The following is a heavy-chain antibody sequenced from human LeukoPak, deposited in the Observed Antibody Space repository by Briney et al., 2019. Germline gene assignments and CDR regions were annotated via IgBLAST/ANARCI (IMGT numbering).Heavy chain of an antibody. Sequence: ASVKVSCKASGGTFSSYAISWVRQAPGQGLEWMGRIIPILGIANYAQKFQGRVTITADKSTSTAYMELSSLRSEDTAVYYCARTDINIAAAGTNAFDIWGQGTMVTVSS. CDR3: ARTDINIAAAGTNAFDI. D-gene: IGHD6-13*01. V-gene: IGHV1-69*04. CDR2: IIPILGIA. CDR1: GGTFSSYA. J-gene: IGHJ3*02.